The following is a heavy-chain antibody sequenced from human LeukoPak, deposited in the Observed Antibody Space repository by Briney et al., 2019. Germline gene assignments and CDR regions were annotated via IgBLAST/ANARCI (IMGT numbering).Heavy chain of an antibody. CDR2: IKSKTDGGTT. Sequence: GESLKISCAASGFTFSDAWMTWVRQAPGKGPEWIGRIKSKTDGGTTDYAAPVKGRFTISRDESSNTVYLQMNSLKTEDTAVYYCTTPRGKYYAWAYFQHWGQGTLVTVSS. CDR3: TTPRGKYYAWAYFQH. D-gene: IGHD1-26*01. CDR1: GFTFSDAW. V-gene: IGHV3-15*01. J-gene: IGHJ1*01.